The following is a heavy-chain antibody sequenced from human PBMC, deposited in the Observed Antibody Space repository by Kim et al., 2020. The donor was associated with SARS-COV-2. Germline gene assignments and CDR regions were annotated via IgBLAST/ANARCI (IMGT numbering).Heavy chain of an antibody. V-gene: IGHV3-23*01. CDR1: GFTFSSYA. Sequence: GGSLRLSCAASGFTFSSYAMSWVRQAPGKGLEWVSAISGSGGSTYYADSVKGRFTISRDNSKNTLYLQMKSLRAEDTAVYYCSKDHGRSGPILPYYWGQGTLVTVSS. J-gene: IGHJ4*02. D-gene: IGHD2-15*01. CDR2: ISGSGGST. CDR3: SKDHGRSGPILPYY.